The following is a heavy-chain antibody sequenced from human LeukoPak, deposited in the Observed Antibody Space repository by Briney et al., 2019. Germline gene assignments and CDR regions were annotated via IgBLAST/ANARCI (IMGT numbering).Heavy chain of an antibody. CDR2: IYYSGST. Sequence: SETLSLTCTVPGGSISSSSYYWGWIRQPPGKGLEWIGSIYYSGSTYYNPSLKSRVTISVDTSKNQFSLKLSSVTAADTAVYYCARRGPLWFGGIYYYMDVWGKGTTVTVSS. J-gene: IGHJ6*03. D-gene: IGHD3-10*01. V-gene: IGHV4-39*01. CDR3: ARRGPLWFGGIYYYMDV. CDR1: GGSISSSSYY.